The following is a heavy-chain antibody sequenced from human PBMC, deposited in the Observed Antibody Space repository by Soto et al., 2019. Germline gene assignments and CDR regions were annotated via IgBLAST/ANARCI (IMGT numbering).Heavy chain of an antibody. CDR1: GGSISSYY. Sequence: PSETLSLTCTVSGGSISSYYWSWIRQPAGKGLEWIGRIYTSGSTNYNPSLKSRVTMSVDTSKNQFSLKLSSVTAADTAVYYCAREGYYYGSGSYSYYWGQGTLVTVSS. CDR2: IYTSGST. V-gene: IGHV4-4*07. D-gene: IGHD3-10*01. J-gene: IGHJ4*02. CDR3: AREGYYYGSGSYSYY.